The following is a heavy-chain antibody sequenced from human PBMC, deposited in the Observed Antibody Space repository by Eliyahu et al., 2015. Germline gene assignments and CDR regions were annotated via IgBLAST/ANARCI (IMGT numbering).Heavy chain of an antibody. CDR2: INHSGST. J-gene: IGHJ4*02. D-gene: IGHD3-3*01. CDR3: ARVELRFLEWLFGGYFDY. CDR1: GGSFSGYY. Sequence: QVQLQQWGAGLLKPSETLSLTCAVXGGSFSGYYWSWIRQPPGKGLEWXGEINHSGSTNYNPSLKSRVTISVDTSKNQFSLKLSSVTAADTAVYYCARVELRFLEWLFGGYFDYWGQGTLVTVSS. V-gene: IGHV4-34*01.